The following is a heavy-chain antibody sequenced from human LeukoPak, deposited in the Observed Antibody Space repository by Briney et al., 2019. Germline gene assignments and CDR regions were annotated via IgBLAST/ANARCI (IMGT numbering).Heavy chain of an antibody. V-gene: IGHV1-2*02. CDR1: GYTFTGYY. J-gene: IGHJ4*02. CDR3: ARAGWFGELFPDY. Sequence: ASVKVSCKASGYTFTGYYMHWVRQAPGQGLEWMGWINPNSGGTNYAQKFQGRVTMTRDTSISTAYMELSRLRSDDTAVYYCARAGWFGELFPDYWGQGTLVTVSS. D-gene: IGHD3-10*01. CDR2: INPNSGGT.